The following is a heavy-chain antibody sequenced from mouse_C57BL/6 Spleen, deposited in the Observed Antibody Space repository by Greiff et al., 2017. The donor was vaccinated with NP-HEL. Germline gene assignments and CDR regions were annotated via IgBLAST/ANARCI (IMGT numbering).Heavy chain of an antibody. Sequence: VQLQQPGAELVKPGASVKLSCKASGYTFTDYNMDWVKQSHGKSLEWIGDINPNNGGTIYNQKFKGKATLTVDKSSSTAYMELRSLTSEDTAVYYCARSLLLNYYAMDYWGQGTSVTVSS. CDR3: ARSLLLNYYAMDY. V-gene: IGHV1-18*01. D-gene: IGHD1-1*01. J-gene: IGHJ4*01. CDR1: GYTFTDYN. CDR2: INPNNGGT.